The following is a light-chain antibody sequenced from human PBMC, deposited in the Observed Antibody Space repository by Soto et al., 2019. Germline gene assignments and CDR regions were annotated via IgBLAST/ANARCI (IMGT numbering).Light chain of an antibody. Sequence: IEMTQSPSSLSASVGDRVTITCRASQGVRGDVGWYQQKPGKAPKLLIYSASTLQSGVPSRISGSGSGTDFTVNISGLQPEDFADYYCLQENSYPLTFGGGTKVEIK. CDR1: QGVRGD. CDR3: LQENSYPLT. J-gene: IGKJ4*01. V-gene: IGKV1-6*01. CDR2: SAS.